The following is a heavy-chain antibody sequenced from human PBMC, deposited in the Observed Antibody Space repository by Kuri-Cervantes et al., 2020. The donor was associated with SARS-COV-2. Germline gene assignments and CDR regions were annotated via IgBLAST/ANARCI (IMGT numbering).Heavy chain of an antibody. CDR1: GGSISSSSYY. D-gene: IGHD6-13*01. V-gene: IGHV4-39*07. CDR3: ARVGEYSSSPDY. CDR2: IYYSGST. Sequence: ESLKISCTVSGGSISSSSYYWGWIRQPPGKGLEWIGSIYYSGSTYYNPSLKSRVTISVDTSKNQFSLKLSSVTAADTAVYYCARVGEYSSSPDYWGQGTLVTVSS. J-gene: IGHJ4*02.